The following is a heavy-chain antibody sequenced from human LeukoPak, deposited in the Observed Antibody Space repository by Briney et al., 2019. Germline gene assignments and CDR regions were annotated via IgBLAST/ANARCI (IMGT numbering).Heavy chain of an antibody. Sequence: GGSLRLSCAASGFTFSSYGMHWVRQAPGKGLEWVAVISYDGSNKYYADSVKGRFTISRDNSKNTLYLQMNSLRAEDTAVYYCARGAGYKYPYYFDYWGQGTLVTVSS. V-gene: IGHV3-30*03. J-gene: IGHJ4*02. CDR1: GFTFSSYG. CDR3: ARGAGYKYPYYFDY. D-gene: IGHD5-24*01. CDR2: ISYDGSNK.